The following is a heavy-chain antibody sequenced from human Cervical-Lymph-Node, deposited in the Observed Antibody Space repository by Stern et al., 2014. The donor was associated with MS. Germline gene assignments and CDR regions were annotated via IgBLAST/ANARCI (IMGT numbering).Heavy chain of an antibody. CDR3: ARGSNPPVAGTSGMDV. J-gene: IGHJ6*02. D-gene: IGHD6-19*01. Sequence: QVQLQESGPGLVKSSETLSLTCSVSGYSISSGYYWGWIRQPPGKGLEWIGSIYHSGSTYQNPSLKSRVTISVDTSKNQFSRKRSSVTAADAAVYYCARGSNPPVAGTSGMDVWGQGTTVTVSS. V-gene: IGHV4-38-2*02. CDR2: IYHSGST. CDR1: GYSISSGYY.